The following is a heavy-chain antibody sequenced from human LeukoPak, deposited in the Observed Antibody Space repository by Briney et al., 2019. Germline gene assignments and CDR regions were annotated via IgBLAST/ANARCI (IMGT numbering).Heavy chain of an antibody. J-gene: IGHJ4*02. CDR2: ISYDGSNK. D-gene: IGHD6-13*01. Sequence: GGSLRLSCEASGFTFSSYGMHWVRQAPGKGLEWVAVISYDGSNKYYADSVKGRFTISRDNSKNTLYLQMNSLRAEDTAVYYCAKDQGYSSSWYFDYWGQGTLVTVSS. CDR3: AKDQGYSSSWYFDY. CDR1: GFTFSSYG. V-gene: IGHV3-30*18.